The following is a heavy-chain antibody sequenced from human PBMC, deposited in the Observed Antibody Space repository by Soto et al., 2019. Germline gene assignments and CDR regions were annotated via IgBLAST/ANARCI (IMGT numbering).Heavy chain of an antibody. V-gene: IGHV4-61*08. CDR2: TYYNGDT. CDR1: DDSFRGAEYY. Sequence: LPETLSLTCTVSDDSFRGAEYYWSWIRQPLGKGPEWIGYTYYNGDTKYNPALRSRVTMSEDTSKNQFSLRLSSVTAADTAAYFCARGPAYIDGWRTFDLWGRGILVTVSS. CDR3: ARGPAYIDGWRTFDL. D-gene: IGHD6-19*01. J-gene: IGHJ4*02.